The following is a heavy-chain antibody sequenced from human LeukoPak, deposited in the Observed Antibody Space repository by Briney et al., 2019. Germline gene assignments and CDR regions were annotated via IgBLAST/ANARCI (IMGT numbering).Heavy chain of an antibody. CDR2: IVQDGSQK. J-gene: IGHJ4*02. CDR3: ARNEKWGRDY. D-gene: IGHD1-26*01. CDR1: GFTFSSHW. Sequence: GGSLRLSCAVSGFTFSSHWMSWVRQAPGKGLEWVANIVQDGSQKYYVDSVKGRFTISRDNGKNSLYLQMNSLRAEDTAVYYCARNEKWGRDYWGQGTLVTVSS. V-gene: IGHV3-7*03.